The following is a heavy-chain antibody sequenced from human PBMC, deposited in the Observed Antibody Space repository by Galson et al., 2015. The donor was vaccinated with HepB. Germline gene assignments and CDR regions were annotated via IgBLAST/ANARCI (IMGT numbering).Heavy chain of an antibody. CDR3: ARGSGSYYGFLGD. CDR1: GFIFSSYG. J-gene: IGHJ4*02. V-gene: IGHV3-30*03. D-gene: IGHD3-10*01. Sequence: SLRLSCAASGFIFSSYGMHWVRQAPGKGLEWLAVITYDGSSKSYEDSVKGRFTISRDSSTNTLYLQMNSLRAEDTAVYYCARGSGSYYGFLGDWGQGTLVTVSS. CDR2: ITYDGSSK.